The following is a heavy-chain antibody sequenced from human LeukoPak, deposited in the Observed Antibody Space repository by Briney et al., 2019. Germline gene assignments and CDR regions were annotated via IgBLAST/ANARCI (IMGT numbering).Heavy chain of an antibody. D-gene: IGHD3-3*01. V-gene: IGHV1-46*01. CDR2: INPSGGST. CDR3: ARKKYMSGYSFN. J-gene: IGHJ4*02. CDR1: GYTFTSYY. Sequence: GASVKVSCKASGYTFTSYYMHWVRQAPGQGLERMGIINPSGGSTSYAQKFQGRVTITADKSTSTAYMELSSLRSEDTAVYYCARKKYMSGYSFNWGQGTLVTVSS.